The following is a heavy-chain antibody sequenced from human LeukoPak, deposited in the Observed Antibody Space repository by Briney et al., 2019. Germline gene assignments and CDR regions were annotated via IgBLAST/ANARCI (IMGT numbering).Heavy chain of an antibody. Sequence: SETLSLTCAVYGGSFSGYYWSWIRQPPGKGLEWIGEINHSGSTDYNPSLKSRVTVSVDTSKNQFSLKLNSVTAADTAVYYCARPEDGGSYSVDYWGQGTLVTVSS. D-gene: IGHD1-26*01. CDR3: ARPEDGGSYSVDY. CDR1: GGSFSGYY. V-gene: IGHV4-34*01. CDR2: INHSGST. J-gene: IGHJ4*02.